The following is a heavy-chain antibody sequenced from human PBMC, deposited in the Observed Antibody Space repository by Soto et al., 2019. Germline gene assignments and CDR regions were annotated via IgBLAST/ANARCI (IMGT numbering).Heavy chain of an antibody. V-gene: IGHV4-59*13. J-gene: IGHJ4*02. CDR1: GGSISSYY. CDR3: ARGRGFGEHYFHS. D-gene: IGHD3-10*01. CDR2: IYHTGTS. Sequence: QVQLQESGPGLVKASETLSVTCTVSGGSISSYYWSWIRQPPGQGLEWIGYIYHTGTSDYNPSLKTRVTISVDTSKNQFSLTLSSVTAADTAVYYCARGRGFGEHYFHSWGQGALVTASS.